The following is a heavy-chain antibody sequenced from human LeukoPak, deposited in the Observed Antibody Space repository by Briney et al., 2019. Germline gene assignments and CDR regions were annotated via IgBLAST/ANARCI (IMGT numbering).Heavy chain of an antibody. V-gene: IGHV4-39*07. CDR1: GGSISSSSYY. CDR2: IYYSGST. CDR3: ARAGGEVRGILWFGELWA. J-gene: IGHJ3*01. Sequence: SETLSLTCTVSGGSISSSSYYWGWIRQPPGKGLEWIGSIYYSGSTYYNPSLKSRVTISVDRSKNQFSPKLSSVTAADTAVYYCARAGGEVRGILWFGELWAWGQGTMVTVSS. D-gene: IGHD3-10*01.